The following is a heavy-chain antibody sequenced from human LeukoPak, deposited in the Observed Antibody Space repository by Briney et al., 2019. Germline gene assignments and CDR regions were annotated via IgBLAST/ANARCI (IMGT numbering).Heavy chain of an antibody. D-gene: IGHD2-15*01. CDR3: ARGGGSSVYYYYYMDV. Sequence: ASVKVSCKASGYTFTSYDINWVRQATGQGLEWMGWMNPNSGNTGYAQKFQGRVTITRNTSISTAYMELSSLRSEDTAVYYCARGGGSSVYYYYYMDVWGKGTTVTVSS. J-gene: IGHJ6*03. V-gene: IGHV1-8*03. CDR2: MNPNSGNT. CDR1: GYTFTSYD.